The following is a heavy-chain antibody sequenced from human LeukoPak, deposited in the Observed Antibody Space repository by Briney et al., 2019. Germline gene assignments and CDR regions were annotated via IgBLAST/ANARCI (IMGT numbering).Heavy chain of an antibody. CDR3: ARETGGELLGTFDY. CDR2: IYTSGST. J-gene: IGHJ4*02. CDR1: GGSISSYY. V-gene: IGHV4-4*07. Sequence: SETLSLTCTVSGGSISSYYWSWIRQPAGKGLEWIGRIYTSGSTNYNPSLKSRVTISVDTSKNQFSLKLSSVTAADTAVYYCARETGGELLGTFDYWGQGTLVTVSS. D-gene: IGHD1-26*01.